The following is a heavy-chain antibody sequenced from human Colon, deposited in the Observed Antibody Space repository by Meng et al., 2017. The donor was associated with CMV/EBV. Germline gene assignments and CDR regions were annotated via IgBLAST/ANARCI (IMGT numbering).Heavy chain of an antibody. CDR2: IYYSGTT. CDR1: GGSISSSSDY. Sequence: SETLSLTCTVSGGSISSSSDYWGWIRRPPGKGLEWIGTIYYSGTTYYNPSLTSRVTISVATSKNQFSLRLSSVTAADTAVYYCARQPLFTGAYGRGYFLHWGQGALVTVSS. V-gene: IGHV4-39*01. J-gene: IGHJ1*01. CDR3: ARQPLFTGAYGRGYFLH. D-gene: IGHD2-21*01.